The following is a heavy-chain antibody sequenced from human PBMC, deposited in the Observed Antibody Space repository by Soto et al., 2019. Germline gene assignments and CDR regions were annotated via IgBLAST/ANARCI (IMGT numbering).Heavy chain of an antibody. CDR1: GFTVSSYS. CDR3: AREERLLNSFDP. J-gene: IGHJ5*02. V-gene: IGHV3-48*01. Sequence: EVQLVESGGGLIQHGGSLRLSCAASGFTVSSYSMNWVRQAPGKGLDRVSYISSNSSTVYYAASVKGRFTISRDNAKNSLYLQMSSLRAEDTAVYYCAREERLLNSFDPWRQGTLVTVSS. CDR2: ISSNSSTV. D-gene: IGHD1-26*01.